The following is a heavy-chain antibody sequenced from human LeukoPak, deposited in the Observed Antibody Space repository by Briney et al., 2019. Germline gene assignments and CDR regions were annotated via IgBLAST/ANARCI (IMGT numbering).Heavy chain of an antibody. CDR3: ARDSNRMGIDY. CDR2: INPNSGGT. D-gene: IGHD1-14*01. J-gene: IGHJ4*02. CDR1: GYTFTGYY. V-gene: IGHV1-2*02. Sequence: VASVKVSCKASGYTFTGYYMHWVRQAPGQGPEWMGWINPNSGGTNYAQKFQGRVTMTRDTSISTAYMELSRLRSDDTAVYYCARDSNRMGIDYWGQGTLVTVSS.